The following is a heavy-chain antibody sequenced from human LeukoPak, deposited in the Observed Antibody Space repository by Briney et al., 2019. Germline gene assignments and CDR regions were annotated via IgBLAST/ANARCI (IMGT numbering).Heavy chain of an antibody. D-gene: IGHD3-10*01. CDR3: ATSNYFGSGSVYYFEY. V-gene: IGHV1-8*01. CDR2: VNPNSGNS. J-gene: IGHJ4*02. CDR1: GYTFTSHD. Sequence: ASVKVSCKASGYTFTSHDINWVRQATGQGLEWMGWVNPNSGNSASAQKFRGRVTMTEDTSTDTAFMELSSLKSVDTAVYYCATSNYFGSGSVYYFEYWGQGTLVTVSS.